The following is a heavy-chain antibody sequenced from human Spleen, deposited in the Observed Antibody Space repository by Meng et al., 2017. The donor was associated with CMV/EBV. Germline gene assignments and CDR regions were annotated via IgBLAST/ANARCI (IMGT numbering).Heavy chain of an antibody. CDR2: IHYSGTT. CDR1: DGFTTSDDYY. V-gene: IGHV4-30-4*01. Sequence: QVHMQGSGPGLVKLSQTLSLTCTVSDGFTTSDDYYWSWIRQPPGKGLEWIGYIHYSGTTYYNPSLKSRIAISLDTSKNQFSLNLNSVTAADAAVYYCARDSPGGYGYFDSWGQGTLVTVSS. D-gene: IGHD5-12*01. CDR3: ARDSPGGYGYFDS. J-gene: IGHJ4*02.